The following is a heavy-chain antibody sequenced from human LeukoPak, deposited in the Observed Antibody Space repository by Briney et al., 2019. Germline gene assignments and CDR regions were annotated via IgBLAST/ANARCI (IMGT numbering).Heavy chain of an antibody. CDR3: TRDQMNY. CDR1: EFTVSRNY. CDR2: NYSNGDT. Sequence: GWSLRLSCTASEFTVSRNYMLWVRQAAGKGLEGVSINYSNGDTHYADSVKGRFTISRDTSKNTVSLQMNSLRVEDTAMYYCTRDQMNYWGQGTLVTVSS. V-gene: IGHV3-53*01. J-gene: IGHJ4*02. D-gene: IGHD5-24*01.